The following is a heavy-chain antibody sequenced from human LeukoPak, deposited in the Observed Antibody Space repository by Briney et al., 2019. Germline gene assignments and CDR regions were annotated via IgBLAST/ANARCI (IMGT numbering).Heavy chain of an antibody. Sequence: GGSLRLSCAASGFTFSSYSMNWVRQAPGKGLEWVSSISSSSSYIYYADSVKGRFTISRDNAKNSLYLQMNSLRAEDTAVYYCARDERGYSYGNLIDYWGQGTLVTVSS. CDR1: GFTFSSYS. J-gene: IGHJ4*02. CDR2: ISSSSSYI. V-gene: IGHV3-21*01. CDR3: ARDERGYSYGNLIDY. D-gene: IGHD5-18*01.